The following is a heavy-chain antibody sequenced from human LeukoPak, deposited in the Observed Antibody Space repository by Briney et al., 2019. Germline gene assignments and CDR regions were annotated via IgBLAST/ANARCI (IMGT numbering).Heavy chain of an antibody. CDR3: ARLEGDGSGSYYLRY. CDR2: IYTSGST. Sequence: SETLSLTCTVSGGSISSYYWSWIRQPAGKGLEWIGRIYTSGSTNYNPSLKSRVTMSVDTSKNQFTLKLSSVTAADTAVYYCARLEGDGSGSYYLRYWGQGTLVTVSS. J-gene: IGHJ4*02. CDR1: GGSISSYY. V-gene: IGHV4-4*07. D-gene: IGHD3-10*01.